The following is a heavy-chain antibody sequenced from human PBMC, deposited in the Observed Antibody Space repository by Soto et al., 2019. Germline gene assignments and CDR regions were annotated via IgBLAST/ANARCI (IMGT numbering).Heavy chain of an antibody. CDR3: AGLVKGDRFDY. J-gene: IGHJ4*02. Sequence: SETLSLTCTVPGGSISSYYWSWIRQPPGKGLEWIGYIYYSGSTNYNPSLKSRVTISVDTSKNQFSLKLSSVTAADTAVYYCAGLVKGDRFDYWGQGTLVTVSP. CDR1: GGSISSYY. V-gene: IGHV4-59*08. CDR2: IYYSGST. D-gene: IGHD2-21*01.